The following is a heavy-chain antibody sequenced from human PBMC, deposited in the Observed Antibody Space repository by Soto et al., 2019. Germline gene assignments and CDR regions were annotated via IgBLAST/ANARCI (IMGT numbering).Heavy chain of an antibody. J-gene: IGHJ4*02. Sequence: QVHVVQSGAEVKKPGSSVKVPCKAYGGTFNSFGIKWVRQAPGQGLEWVGGIIPVFGTINYAQKFRGRVTITADASTSTSHMELSSLRSDDTAVYYCAIENWGPGGHYFDSWGQGTLVTVSS. CDR1: GGTFNSFG. CDR3: AIENWGPGGHYFDS. V-gene: IGHV1-69*01. D-gene: IGHD7-27*01. CDR2: IIPVFGTI.